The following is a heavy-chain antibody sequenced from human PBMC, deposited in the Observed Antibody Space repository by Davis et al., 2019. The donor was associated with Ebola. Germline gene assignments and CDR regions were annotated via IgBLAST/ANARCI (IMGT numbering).Heavy chain of an antibody. CDR1: GFTFSSYG. CDR2: IKEDGSKE. D-gene: IGHD2-15*01. J-gene: IGHJ1*01. CDR3: VRGGSATAY. Sequence: PGGSLRLSFAASGFTFSSYGMSWARQAPGKGLECVAHIKEDGSKEFYVDSVKGRFTISRDNAKSSLYLQMNSLRAEDTAVFYCVRGGSATAYWGQGTPVTVSS. V-gene: IGHV3-7*03.